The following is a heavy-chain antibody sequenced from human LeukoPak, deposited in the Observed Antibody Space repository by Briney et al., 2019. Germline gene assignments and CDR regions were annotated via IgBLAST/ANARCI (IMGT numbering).Heavy chain of an antibody. J-gene: IGHJ3*01. V-gene: IGHV4-4*07. CDR3: AREYSSSSGKNAFDV. Sequence: SETLPLTCTVSGGSMSTYYWSLIREPAGKGLEWIGRIYASGNTNYNPSLKSRVTMSLDTSKNQFSLRLTSVTAADTAVYYCAREYSSSSGKNAFDVWGQGTMVAVSS. CDR1: GGSMSTYY. CDR2: IYASGNT. D-gene: IGHD6-6*01.